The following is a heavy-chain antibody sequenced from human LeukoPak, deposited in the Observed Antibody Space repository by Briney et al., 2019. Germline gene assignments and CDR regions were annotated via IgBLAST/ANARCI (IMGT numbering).Heavy chain of an antibody. CDR2: IYYSGST. V-gene: IGHV4-59*12. CDR3: ARGQDIVVVPAATFDY. Sequence: KPSETLSLTCTVSGGSISSYYWSWIRQPPGKGPEWIGYIYYSGSTNYNPSLKSRVTISVDTSKNQFSLKLSSVTAADTAVYYCARGQDIVVVPAATFDYWGQGTLVTVSS. J-gene: IGHJ4*02. CDR1: GGSISSYY. D-gene: IGHD2-2*01.